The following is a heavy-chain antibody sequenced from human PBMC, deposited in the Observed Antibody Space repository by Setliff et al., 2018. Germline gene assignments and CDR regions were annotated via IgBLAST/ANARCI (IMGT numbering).Heavy chain of an antibody. CDR1: GYTFTSYD. V-gene: IGHV1-8*03. D-gene: IGHD1-26*01. Sequence: VASVKVSCKASGYTFTSYDINWVRQATGQGLEWMGWMNPNSGNTGYAQKFQGRATITRNTSISTAYMELSSLRSEDTAVYYCARVKVIVGATPRTYYMDVWGKGTTVTVSS. J-gene: IGHJ6*03. CDR2: MNPNSGNT. CDR3: ARVKVIVGATPRTYYMDV.